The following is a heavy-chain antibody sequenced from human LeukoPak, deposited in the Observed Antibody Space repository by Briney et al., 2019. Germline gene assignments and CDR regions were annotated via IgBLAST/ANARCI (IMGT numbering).Heavy chain of an antibody. Sequence: GGSLRLSCAGSGFSFSNYGMHWVRQAPGKGLEWVALIWHDGSVKYYADSVKGRFTVSEDNSKSTVYLQMVSLRGEDTAVYYCARDLWARGCSSLSCTRVDSSGQGTLVTVSS. CDR2: IWHDGSVK. CDR3: ARDLWARGCSSLSCTRVDS. V-gene: IGHV3-33*01. CDR1: GFSFSNYG. D-gene: IGHD2-2*01. J-gene: IGHJ5*01.